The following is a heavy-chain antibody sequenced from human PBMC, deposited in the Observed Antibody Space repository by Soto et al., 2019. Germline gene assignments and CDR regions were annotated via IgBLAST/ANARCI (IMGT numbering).Heavy chain of an antibody. CDR2: INPSGGST. CDR3: ARMRAATTAPYYYYGMDV. V-gene: IGHV1-46*01. D-gene: IGHD6-25*01. J-gene: IGHJ6*02. CDR1: GYTFTSYY. Sequence: GASVKVSCKASGYTFTSYYMHWVRQAPGQGPEWMGIINPSGGSTSYAQKFQGRVIMTRDPSTSTVYMELSSLRSDDTAVYYCARMRAATTAPYYYYGMDVWGQGTTVTVSS.